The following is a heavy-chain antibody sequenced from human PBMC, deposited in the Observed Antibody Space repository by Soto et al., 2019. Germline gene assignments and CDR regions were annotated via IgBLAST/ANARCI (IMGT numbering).Heavy chain of an antibody. CDR3: AKEWGGYCSGGSCFSGGTYFDY. D-gene: IGHD2-15*01. CDR2: ISGIGGST. V-gene: IGHV3-23*01. CDR1: GFIFSSYA. J-gene: IGHJ4*02. Sequence: EVQLLESGGGLVQPGGSLRLSCAASGFIFSSYAMSWVRQAPGKGLECVSAISGIGGSTYYADSVKGRFTISRDNSKNTLYLQMNSLRAEDTAIYYCAKEWGGYCSGGSCFSGGTYFDYWGQGTLVTVSS.